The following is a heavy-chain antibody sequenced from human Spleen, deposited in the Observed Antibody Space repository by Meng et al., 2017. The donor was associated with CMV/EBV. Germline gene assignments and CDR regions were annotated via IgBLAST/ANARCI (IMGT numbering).Heavy chain of an antibody. CDR2: IYYYSGNT. J-gene: IGHJ6*02. CDR1: GGSISSSNYY. D-gene: IGHD5-12*01. Sequence: GSLRLSCTVSGGSISSSNYYWAWIRQPPGKGLEWIGSIYYYSGNTYYNPSLKSRVTMSVDTSKNQFSLNLSSVTAADTAVYYCARQPISLDVWGQGTTVTVSS. CDR3: ARQPISLDV. V-gene: IGHV4-39*01.